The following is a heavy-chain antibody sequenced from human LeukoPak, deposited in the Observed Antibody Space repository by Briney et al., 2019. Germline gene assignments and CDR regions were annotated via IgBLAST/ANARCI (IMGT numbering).Heavy chain of an antibody. V-gene: IGHV4-39*07. Sequence: PSETLSLTCTVSGGSISSSSYYWGWIRQPPGKGLEWIGSIYHSGSTYYNPSLKSRVTISVDTSKKQFSLKLSSVTAADTAVYYCARVVWEPWRYYFDYWGQGTLVTVSS. D-gene: IGHD1-26*01. CDR2: IYHSGST. J-gene: IGHJ4*02. CDR1: GGSISSSSYY. CDR3: ARVVWEPWRYYFDY.